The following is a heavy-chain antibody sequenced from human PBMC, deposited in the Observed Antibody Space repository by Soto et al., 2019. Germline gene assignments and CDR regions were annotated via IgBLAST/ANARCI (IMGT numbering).Heavy chain of an antibody. CDR1: GGSISSNDYY. CDR3: ARAMTTVTTIDY. CDR2: IYYSGTT. J-gene: IGHJ4*02. V-gene: IGHV4-39*07. Sequence: SETLSLTCTVSGGSISSNDYYWDWIRQSPGKGLEWIGSIYYSGTTYYNPSLKSRVTISVDRSKNQFSLKLSSVTAADTAVYYCARAMTTVTTIDYWGQGTLVTVSS. D-gene: IGHD4-17*01.